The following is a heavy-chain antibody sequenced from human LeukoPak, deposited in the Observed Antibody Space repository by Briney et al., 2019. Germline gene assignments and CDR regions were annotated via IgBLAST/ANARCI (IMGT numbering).Heavy chain of an antibody. CDR2: IYYSGST. CDR1: GGSISSHY. J-gene: IGHJ4*02. V-gene: IGHV4-59*11. D-gene: IGHD1-7*01. CDR3: ARDNWNYYFDY. Sequence: SETLSLTCTVSGGSISSHYWSWIRQPPGKGLEWIGHIYYSGSTNYNPSLKSRVTISVDTSKNQFSLKLSSVTADTAVYYCARDNWNYYFDYWGQGTLVTVSS.